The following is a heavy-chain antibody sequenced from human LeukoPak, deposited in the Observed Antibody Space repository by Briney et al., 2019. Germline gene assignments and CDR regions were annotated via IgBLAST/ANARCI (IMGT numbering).Heavy chain of an antibody. CDR3: AGRAARFFDY. CDR1: GDSLNSYY. D-gene: IGHD6-25*01. J-gene: IGHJ4*02. CDR2: VFYSGSS. V-gene: IGHV4-59*01. Sequence: PSETLSLTCTVSGDSLNSYYWTWLRQSPGEGLQWIGYVFYSGSSNYNASLRSRVAISVDTSKNQFSLKLTSVTAADTAVYYCAGRAARFFDYWGQGNLVTVSS.